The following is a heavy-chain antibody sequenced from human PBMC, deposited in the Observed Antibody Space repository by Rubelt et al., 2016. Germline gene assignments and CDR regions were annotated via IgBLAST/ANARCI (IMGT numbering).Heavy chain of an antibody. CDR3: ARYCGGDAGNWFDP. V-gene: IGHV4-31*02. CDR1: GGYY. CDR2: IYYSGST. Sequence: GGYYWSWIRQHPGKGLEWIGYIYYSGSTYYNPSLKSRVTISVDTSKNQFSLKLSSVTAADTAVYYCARYCGGDAGNWFDPWGQGTLVTVSS. D-gene: IGHD2-21*02. J-gene: IGHJ5*02.